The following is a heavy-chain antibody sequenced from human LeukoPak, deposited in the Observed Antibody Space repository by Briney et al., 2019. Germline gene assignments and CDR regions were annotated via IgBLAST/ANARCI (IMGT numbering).Heavy chain of an antibody. D-gene: IGHD1-26*01. CDR2: IYSSGNT. CDR3: ARPLGATHFDY. CDR1: GGSVSSGNYY. V-gene: IGHV4-61*01. J-gene: IGHJ4*02. Sequence: SETLSLTCTVSGGSVSSGNYYWSWLRQSPGKGLEWIGRIYSSGNTNYNPSLKSRVTMSVDTSKNQFSLRLDSVTASDTVVYYCARPLGATHFDYWGQGTLVTVSS.